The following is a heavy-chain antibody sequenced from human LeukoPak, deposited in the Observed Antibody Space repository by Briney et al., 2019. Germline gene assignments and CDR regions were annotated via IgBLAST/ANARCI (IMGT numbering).Heavy chain of an antibody. CDR2: INPSGGST. CDR1: GYTFTSYY. CDR3: ADGIAEQERSFDY. V-gene: IGHV1-46*01. J-gene: IGHJ4*02. D-gene: IGHD6-13*01. Sequence: ASVKVSCKASGYTFTSYYMHWVRQAPGQGLEWMGIINPSGGSTSYAQKFQGRVTMTRDTSKNQFSLKLSSVTAADTAVYYCADGIAEQERSFDYWGQGTLVTVSS.